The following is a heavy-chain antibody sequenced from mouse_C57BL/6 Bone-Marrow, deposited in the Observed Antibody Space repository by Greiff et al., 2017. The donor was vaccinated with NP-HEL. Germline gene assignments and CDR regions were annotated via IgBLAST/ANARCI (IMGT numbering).Heavy chain of an antibody. CDR2: ISYDGSN. CDR3: AREGNDYGRDMDY. D-gene: IGHD2-4*01. J-gene: IGHJ4*01. Sequence: ESGPGLVKPSQSLSLTCSVTGYSITSGYYWNWIRQFPGNKLEWMGYISYDGSNNYNPSLKNRISITRDTSKNQFFLKLNSVTTKDTATYYCAREGNDYGRDMDYWGQGTSVTVSS. V-gene: IGHV3-6*01. CDR1: GYSITSGYY.